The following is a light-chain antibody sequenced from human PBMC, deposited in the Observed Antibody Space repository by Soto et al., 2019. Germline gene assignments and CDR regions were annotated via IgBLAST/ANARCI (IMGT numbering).Light chain of an antibody. V-gene: IGLV1-44*01. CDR1: SSNIGINT. CDR2: TDN. J-gene: IGLJ1*01. CDR3: GAWDESLNGYV. Sequence: QSVLTQPPSASGTPGQRVTFSCSGSSSNIGINTVNWYQQLPGTAPKVLIYTDNERPSGVPDRFSGSKSGTSASLAINGLQSGDEADYYCGAWDESLNGYVFGTGTKLTVL.